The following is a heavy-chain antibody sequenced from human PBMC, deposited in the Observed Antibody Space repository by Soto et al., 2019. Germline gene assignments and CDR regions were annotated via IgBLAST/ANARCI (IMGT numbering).Heavy chain of an antibody. J-gene: IGHJ6*03. D-gene: IGHD2-2*01. Sequence: ASVKVSCKASSYTFTSSGITWVRQAPGQELERIEWISAHNGNTNYAQYHQGRVTMTTDTSTSTANMELRSLSSDDTAVYCSEREEVAPAASYYYYMDVWGKVTAVTVSS. CDR2: ISAHNGNT. V-gene: IGHV1-18*01. CDR3: EREEVAPAASYYYYMDV. CDR1: SYTFTSSG.